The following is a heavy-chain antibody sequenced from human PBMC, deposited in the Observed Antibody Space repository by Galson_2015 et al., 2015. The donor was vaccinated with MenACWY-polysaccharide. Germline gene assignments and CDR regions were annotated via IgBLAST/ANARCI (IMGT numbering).Heavy chain of an antibody. J-gene: IGHJ4*02. D-gene: IGHD2-2*02. CDR3: ARAGDCGSTSCYTDY. Sequence: GRFTISRDNAKNTLYLQMNSLRAEDTAIYYCARAGDCGSTSCYTDYWSQGTLVTVSS. V-gene: IGHV3-74*01.